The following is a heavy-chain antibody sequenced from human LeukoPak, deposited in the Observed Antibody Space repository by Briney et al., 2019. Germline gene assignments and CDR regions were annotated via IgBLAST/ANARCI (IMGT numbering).Heavy chain of an antibody. D-gene: IGHD6-19*01. J-gene: IGHJ5*02. Sequence: GASVKVSCKASGYTFTGYYMHWVRQAPGQGLEWMGWINPNSGGTNYAQKLQGRVTMTRDTSVSTAYMELRSLRSDDTAVYYCARTYSSGRGGFDPWGQGTLVTVSS. CDR2: INPNSGGT. V-gene: IGHV1-2*02. CDR1: GYTFTGYY. CDR3: ARTYSSGRGGFDP.